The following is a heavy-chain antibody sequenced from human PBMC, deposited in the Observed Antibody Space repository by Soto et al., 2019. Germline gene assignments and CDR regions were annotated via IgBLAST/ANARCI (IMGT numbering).Heavy chain of an antibody. CDR3: ARVKLDYFDY. CDR2: MNPNSGNT. Sequence: VKVSCKGSGYSFTRYDINWVRQATGQGLEWMRWMNPNSGNTAYAQKFQGRVNMTRNTSISAAYMELSSLRSEDTAVYYCARVKLDYFDYWGQGTLVTVSS. J-gene: IGHJ4*02. V-gene: IGHV1-8*01. CDR1: GYSFTRYD.